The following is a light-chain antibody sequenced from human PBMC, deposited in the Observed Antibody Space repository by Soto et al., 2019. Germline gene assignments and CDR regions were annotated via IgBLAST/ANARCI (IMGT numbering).Light chain of an antibody. J-gene: IGLJ1*01. CDR2: EVT. CDR3: SSHGGANNLYV. V-gene: IGLV2-8*01. CDR1: SSDIGAYDS. Sequence: QSALTQPPSASGSPGQSVTISCTGPSSDIGAYDSVSWYQQHPGKVPKLLIYEVTKRPSGVPDRFSASKSGSTASLTVSGLQAEDEADYYCSSHGGANNLYVFGTGTKVTVL.